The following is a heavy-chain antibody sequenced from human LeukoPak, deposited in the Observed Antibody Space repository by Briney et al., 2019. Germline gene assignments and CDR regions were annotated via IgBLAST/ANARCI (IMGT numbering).Heavy chain of an antibody. D-gene: IGHD2-8*01. Sequence: ASVKVSCKVSGYTLPELSMHWVRQAPGKGLEWMGGFDPEDGETIYAQKFQGRVTMTEDTSTDTAYMELSSLRSEDTAVYYCASLYERNYGMDVWGQGTTVTVSS. J-gene: IGHJ6*02. CDR2: FDPEDGET. V-gene: IGHV1-24*01. CDR1: GYTLPELS. CDR3: ASLYERNYGMDV.